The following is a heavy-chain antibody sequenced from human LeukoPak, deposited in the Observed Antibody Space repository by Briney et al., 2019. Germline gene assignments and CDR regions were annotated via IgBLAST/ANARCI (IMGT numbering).Heavy chain of an antibody. CDR2: ISSSSSYI. CDR3: ARDQRTENYYYYYYMDV. J-gene: IGHJ6*03. V-gene: IGHV3-21*01. D-gene: IGHD6-25*01. CDR1: GFTFSGYS. Sequence: SGGSLRLSCAASGFTFSGYSMNWVRQAPGKGLEWVSSISSSSSYIYYADSVKGRFTISRDNAKNSLYLQMNSLRAEDTAVYYCARDQRTENYYYYYYMDVWGKGTTVTVSS.